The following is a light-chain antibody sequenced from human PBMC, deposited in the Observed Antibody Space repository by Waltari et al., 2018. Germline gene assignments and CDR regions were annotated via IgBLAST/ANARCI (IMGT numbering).Light chain of an antibody. J-gene: IGLJ2*01. CDR3: SSYAGSNTYVL. Sequence: QAALTQPRSVSGSPGQSVTISCTGTSSDIGGYNYVSWYQQHPGTAPKLMIYEVSKPPSWVSYRFSGSKSGNTASLTISGLQAEDEADYYCSSYAGSNTYVLFGGGTRLTVL. V-gene: IGLV2-11*01. CDR1: SSDIGGYNY. CDR2: EVS.